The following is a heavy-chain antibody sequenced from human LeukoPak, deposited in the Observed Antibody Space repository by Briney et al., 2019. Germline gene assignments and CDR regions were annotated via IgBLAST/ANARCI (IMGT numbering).Heavy chain of an antibody. D-gene: IGHD2-15*01. CDR1: GFTFSSYA. CDR2: ISGTGGRT. CDR3: AKGSGSPYYYGMDV. J-gene: IGHJ6*02. V-gene: IGHV3-23*01. Sequence: PGGSLRLSCAASGFTFSSYAMSWVRQAPGKGLEWVSAISGTGGRTYYADSVKGRFTISRDNSKNTLYLQMNSLRAEDTAVYYCAKGSGSPYYYGMDVWGQGTTVTVSS.